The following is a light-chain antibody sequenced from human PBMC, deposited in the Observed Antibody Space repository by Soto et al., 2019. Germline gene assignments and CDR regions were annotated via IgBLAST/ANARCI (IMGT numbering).Light chain of an antibody. CDR2: DVS. CDR3: TSYTSSSTLGV. V-gene: IGLV2-14*03. Sequence: QSALIQPASVSGSPGQSITISCTGTSSDVGAYNYVSWYQHHPGKAPRLMIYDVSNRPSRVSDRFSGSKSDNTASLTISGLQAEDEADYYCTSYTSSSTLGVFGTGTKLTV. CDR1: SSDVGAYNY. J-gene: IGLJ1*01.